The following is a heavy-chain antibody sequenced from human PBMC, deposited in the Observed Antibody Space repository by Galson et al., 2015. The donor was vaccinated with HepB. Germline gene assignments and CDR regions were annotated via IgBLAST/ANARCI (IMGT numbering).Heavy chain of an antibody. CDR1: GYTFTGYY. Sequence: SVKVSCKASGYTFTGYYMHWVRQAPGQGLEWMGWINPNSGGTNYAQKFQGWVTMTRDTSISTAYMELSRLRSDDTAVYYCARGGGAYGDYVGYYYYGMDVWGQGTTVTVSS. CDR2: INPNSGGT. J-gene: IGHJ6*02. D-gene: IGHD4-17*01. CDR3: ARGGGAYGDYVGYYYYGMDV. V-gene: IGHV1-2*04.